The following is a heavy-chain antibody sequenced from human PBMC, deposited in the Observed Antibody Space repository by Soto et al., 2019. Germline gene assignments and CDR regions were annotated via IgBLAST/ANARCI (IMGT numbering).Heavy chain of an antibody. V-gene: IGHV1-18*01. Sequence: GASVKVSCKASGYTFTSYGISWVRQAPGRGLEWMGWISAYNGNTNYAQKLQGRVTMTTDTSTSTAYMELRSLRSDDTAVYYCARDLLSLGSVAVDYWGQGTLVTVSS. D-gene: IGHD6-19*01. J-gene: IGHJ4*02. CDR1: GYTFTSYG. CDR2: ISAYNGNT. CDR3: ARDLLSLGSVAVDY.